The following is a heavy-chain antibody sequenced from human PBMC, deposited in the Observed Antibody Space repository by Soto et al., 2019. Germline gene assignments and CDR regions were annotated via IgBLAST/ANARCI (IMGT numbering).Heavy chain of an antibody. V-gene: IGHV4-39*01. CDR2: IYYSGST. CDR3: ARLNGDYVSY. Sequence: QLQLQESGPGLVKPSETLSLTCTVSGGSISSSTYYWGWIRQSPGKGLEWIGSIYYSGSTYYNPSLKSRVTISVDTSKHQFSLKLSSVTAADTAGYYCARLNGDYVSYWGQGTLVTVSS. J-gene: IGHJ4*02. CDR1: GGSISSSTYY. D-gene: IGHD4-17*01.